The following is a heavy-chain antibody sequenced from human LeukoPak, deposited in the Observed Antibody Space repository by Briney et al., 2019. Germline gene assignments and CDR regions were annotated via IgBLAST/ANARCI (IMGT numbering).Heavy chain of an antibody. CDR3: ARGQYYYGSGETGRRAS. Sequence: GSLRLSCAASGFTFRSYSLNWVRQAPGKGLEWVSSISSSSRYIYYADSVKGRFTISRDNAKNSLYLQMNSLRAEDTAVYYCARGQYYYGSGETGRRASWGQGTLVTVSS. CDR2: ISSSSRYI. D-gene: IGHD3-10*01. CDR1: GFTFRSYS. J-gene: IGHJ5*02. V-gene: IGHV3-21*04.